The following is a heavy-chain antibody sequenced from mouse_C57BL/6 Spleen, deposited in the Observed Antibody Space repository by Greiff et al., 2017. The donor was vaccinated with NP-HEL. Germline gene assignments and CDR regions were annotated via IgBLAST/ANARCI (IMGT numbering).Heavy chain of an antibody. D-gene: IGHD1-1*01. Sequence: EVQLQQSGPVLVKPGASVKMSCKASGYTFTDYYMNWVKQSHGKSLEWIGVINPYNGGTSYNQKFKGKATLTVDKSSSTAYMELNSLTSEDSAVYYCARPVDYFDYWGQGTTLTVSS. CDR3: ARPVDYFDY. J-gene: IGHJ2*01. V-gene: IGHV1-19*01. CDR2: INPYNGGT. CDR1: GYTFTDYY.